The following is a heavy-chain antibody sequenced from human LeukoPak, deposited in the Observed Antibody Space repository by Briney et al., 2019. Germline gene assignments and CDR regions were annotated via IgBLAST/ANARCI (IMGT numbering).Heavy chain of an antibody. J-gene: IGHJ4*02. Sequence: GESLKISCKGSGYSFTSYWISWVRQMPGKGLEWMGRIDPSDSYTNYSPSFQGHVTISADKSISTAYLQWSSLKASDTAMYYCARHPSIAARPDYWGQGTLVTVSS. CDR2: IDPSDSYT. CDR1: GYSFTSYW. CDR3: ARHPSIAARPDY. D-gene: IGHD6-6*01. V-gene: IGHV5-10-1*01.